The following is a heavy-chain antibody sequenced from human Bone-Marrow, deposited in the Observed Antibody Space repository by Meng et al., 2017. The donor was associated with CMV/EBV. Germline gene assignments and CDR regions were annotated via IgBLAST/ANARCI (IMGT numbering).Heavy chain of an antibody. D-gene: IGHD3-9*01. Sequence: GSLRLSCTVSGGPISSYYWSWIRQPPGKGLEWIGYIYYSGSTNYNPSLKSRVTISVDTSKKRFSLKLSSVTAADTAVYYCAREGRILEAFDMWGQGTVVTV. J-gene: IGHJ3*02. V-gene: IGHV4-59*01. CDR1: GGPISSYY. CDR2: IYYSGST. CDR3: AREGRILEAFDM.